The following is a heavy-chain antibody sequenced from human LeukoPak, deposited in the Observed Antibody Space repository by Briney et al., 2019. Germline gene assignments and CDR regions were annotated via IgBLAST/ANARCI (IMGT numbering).Heavy chain of an antibody. CDR2: ISSGGADT. CDR1: VARFTILC. V-gene: IGHV5-51*01. Sequence: GEPLPTPSLGSVARFTILCIGCGRDIPQKRREWGSIISSGGADTTYSPSCQGRVTISAHKSISPVSLQGSSLQAADTAVYYCERQSRQMGVVEFWGEGTVVTVSS. CDR3: ERQSRQMGVVEF. J-gene: IGHJ4*02. D-gene: IGHD5-24*01.